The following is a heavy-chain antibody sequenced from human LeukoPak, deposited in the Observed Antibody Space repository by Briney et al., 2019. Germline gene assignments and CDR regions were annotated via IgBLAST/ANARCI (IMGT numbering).Heavy chain of an antibody. V-gene: IGHV3-23*01. J-gene: IGHJ4*02. CDR1: GFTFSSYA. CDR3: AKDPRVGSRVATPCH. CDR2: ISGSAYST. Sequence: GGSLRLSCAASGFTFSSYAMTWVRQAPGKGLEWISAISGSAYSTSYADSVKGRFTISRDNSKSTLFLQMNSLRAEDTAVYYCAKDPRVGSRVATPCHWGQGTLVTVSS. D-gene: IGHD5-24*01.